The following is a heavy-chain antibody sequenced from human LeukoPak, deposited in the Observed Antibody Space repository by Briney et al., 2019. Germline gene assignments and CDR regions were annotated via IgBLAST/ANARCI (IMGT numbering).Heavy chain of an antibody. J-gene: IGHJ6*03. D-gene: IGHD4-11*01. V-gene: IGHV3-30*02. Sequence: GGSLRLSCAASGFTLSSYGMHWVRQAPGKGLEWVAFIRYDGSNKYYADSVKGRFTISRDNSKNTLYLQMNSLRAEDTAVYYCAKERDDYMVRYYYYYMDVWGKGTTVTVSS. CDR3: AKERDDYMVRYYYYYMDV. CDR2: IRYDGSNK. CDR1: GFTLSSYG.